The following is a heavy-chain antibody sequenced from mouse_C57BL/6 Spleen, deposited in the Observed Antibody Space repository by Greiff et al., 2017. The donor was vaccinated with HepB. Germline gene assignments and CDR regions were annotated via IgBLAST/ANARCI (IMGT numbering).Heavy chain of an antibody. D-gene: IGHD1-1*02. J-gene: IGHJ1*03. V-gene: IGHV5-16*01. CDR1: GFTFSDYY. Sequence: EVQVVESEGGLVQPGSSMKLSCTASGFTFSDYYMAWVRQVPEKGLEWVANINYDGSSTYYLDSLKSRFIISRDNAKNILYLQMSSLKSEDTATYYCARDLVGRGYFDVWGTGTTVTVSS. CDR3: ARDLVGRGYFDV. CDR2: INYDGSST.